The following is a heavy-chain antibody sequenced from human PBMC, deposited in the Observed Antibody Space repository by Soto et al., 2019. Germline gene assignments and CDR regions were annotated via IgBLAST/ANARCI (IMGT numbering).Heavy chain of an antibody. CDR1: GGTLSNHG. J-gene: IGHJ3*02. CDR2: TIPVFNTA. D-gene: IGHD3-10*01. CDR3: ARGVYGSGNYYTGPSAFDI. Sequence: QVQLEQSGAEVNKPGSSVKISCMATGGTLSNHGVSWLRQAPGRGLEWVGGTIPVFNTAKYAPKFQGRVTIAADKSTNIAYMELGSLRSDDTAFYYCARGVYGSGNYYTGPSAFDIWGQGTLVIVSS. V-gene: IGHV1-69*06.